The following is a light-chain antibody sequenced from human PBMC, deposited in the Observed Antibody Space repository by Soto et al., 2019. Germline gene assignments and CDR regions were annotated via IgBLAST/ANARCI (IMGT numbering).Light chain of an antibody. V-gene: IGLV3-21*02. CDR3: QVWDVSTVHYV. CDR2: DDS. CDR1: NIGSKT. Sequence: SYEMTQPPLMSVCPGQTAIITCGGNNIGSKTVHWYQQKAGQAPVLVVYDDSDRPSGIPERFSGSNSGNTATLTISRVEAGDEADYYCQVWDVSTVHYVYGTATKVAVL. J-gene: IGLJ1*01.